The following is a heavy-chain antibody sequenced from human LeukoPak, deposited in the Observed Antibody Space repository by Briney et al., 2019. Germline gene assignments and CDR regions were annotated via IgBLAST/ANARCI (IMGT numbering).Heavy chain of an antibody. Sequence: RTSETLSLTCAVYGGSFSGYYWSWIRQPPGKGLEWIGEINHSGSTNYNPSLKSRVTISVDTSKNQFSLKLSSVTAADTAVYYCARRDGRNGIEARPRTYYFDYWGQGTLVTVSS. CDR1: GGSFSGYY. CDR2: INHSGST. CDR3: ARRDGRNGIEARPRTYYFDY. D-gene: IGHD6-6*01. J-gene: IGHJ4*02. V-gene: IGHV4-34*01.